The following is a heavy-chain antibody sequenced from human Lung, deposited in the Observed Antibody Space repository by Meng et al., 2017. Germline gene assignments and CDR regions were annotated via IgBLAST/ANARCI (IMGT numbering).Heavy chain of an antibody. CDR1: GGSFSDYY. V-gene: IGHV4-34*01. CDR2: INHSGST. CDR3: ARGPTTMAHDFDY. Sequence: QVRLLQGGAGPLKPSETLSLTCVVSGGSFSDYYWSWIRQPPGKGLEWIGEINHSGSTNYNPSLESRATISVDTSQNNLSLKLSSVTAADSAVYYCARGPTTMAHDFDYWGQGTLVTVSS. J-gene: IGHJ4*02. D-gene: IGHD4-11*01.